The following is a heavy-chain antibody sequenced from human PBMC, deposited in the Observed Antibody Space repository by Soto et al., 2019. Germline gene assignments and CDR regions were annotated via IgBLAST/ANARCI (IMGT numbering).Heavy chain of an antibody. CDR3: ARDLWGYCGTDCYPLDV. Sequence: SEALSLTCTGSGGSISRDYWSWFRQPPGKGLEWIGYLYNAGSTIYNPSLKSRVTISVDMSQNQFSLNLNYVTAADTAVYYCARDLWGYCGTDCYPLDVWGQGTTVTVS. CDR2: LYNAGST. V-gene: IGHV4-59*01. J-gene: IGHJ6*02. D-gene: IGHD2-21*02. CDR1: GGSISRDY.